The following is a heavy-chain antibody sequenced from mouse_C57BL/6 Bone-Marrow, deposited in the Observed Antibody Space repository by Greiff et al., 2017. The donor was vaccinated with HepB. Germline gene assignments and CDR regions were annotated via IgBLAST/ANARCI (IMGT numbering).Heavy chain of an antibody. CDR3: ARKKYGSSPRWYFDV. D-gene: IGHD1-1*01. J-gene: IGHJ1*03. CDR1: GFTFSDYG. Sequence: EVHLVESGGGLVKPGGSLKLSCAASGFTFSDYGMHWVRQAPEKGLEWVAYISSGSSTIYYADTVKGRFTISRDNAKNTLFLQMTSVRSEDTAMYYCARKKYGSSPRWYFDVWGTGTTVTVSS. CDR2: ISSGSSTI. V-gene: IGHV5-17*01.